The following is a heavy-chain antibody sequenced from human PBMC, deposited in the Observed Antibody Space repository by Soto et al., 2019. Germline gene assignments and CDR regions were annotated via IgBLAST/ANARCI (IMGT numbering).Heavy chain of an antibody. Sequence: DTLSLSCTVSVVSINDFYWSWIRQPPGKGLEWIGYIYYSGSTDYNPSLKGRGTISVDTSKNQFSLKLRSVTAADTAVYYCARVGGVAARTFDYWGQGTLVTVSS. CDR3: ARVGGVAARTFDY. J-gene: IGHJ4*02. CDR2: IYYSGST. CDR1: VVSINDFY. D-gene: IGHD6-6*01. V-gene: IGHV4-59*01.